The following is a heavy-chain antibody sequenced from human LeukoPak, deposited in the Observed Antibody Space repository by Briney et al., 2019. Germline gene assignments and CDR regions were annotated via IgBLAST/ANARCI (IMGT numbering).Heavy chain of an antibody. CDR1: GFTFSSYG. J-gene: IGHJ4*02. Sequence: PGGSLRLSCAASGFTFSSYGMHWVRQAPGKGLEWVAFIRYDGSNKYYADSVKGRFTISRDNSKNSLYLQMNSLRTEDTALYYCAKVRAYYDSSGTFDYWGQGTLVTVSS. CDR3: AKVRAYYDSSGTFDY. V-gene: IGHV3-30*02. D-gene: IGHD3-22*01. CDR2: IRYDGSNK.